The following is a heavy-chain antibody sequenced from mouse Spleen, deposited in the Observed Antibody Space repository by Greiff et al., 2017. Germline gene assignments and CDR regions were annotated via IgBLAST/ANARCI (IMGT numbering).Heavy chain of an antibody. V-gene: IGHV1-5*01. CDR3: TREATHYYGSSPYYFDY. J-gene: IGHJ2*01. D-gene: IGHD1-1*01. CDR1: GYTFTSYW. CDR2: IYPGNSDT. Sequence: VQLQQSGTVLARPGASVKMSCKASGYTFTSYWMHWVKQRPGQGLEWIGAIYPGNSDTSYNQKFKGKAKLTAVTSTSTAYMELSSLTNEDSAVYYCTREATHYYGSSPYYFDYWGQGTTLTVSS.